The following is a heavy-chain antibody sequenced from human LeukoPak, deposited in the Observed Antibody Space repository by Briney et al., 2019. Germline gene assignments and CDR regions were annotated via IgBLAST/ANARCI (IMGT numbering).Heavy chain of an antibody. CDR1: GGSISSYY. Sequence: PSETLSLTCTVSGGSISSYYWSWIRQPPGKGLEWIGYIYYSGSTNYNPSLKSRVTISADTSKNQFSLKLSSVTAADTAVYYCARGSYYYDSSGYSPVFDIWGQGTMVTVSS. D-gene: IGHD3-22*01. J-gene: IGHJ3*02. CDR2: IYYSGST. V-gene: IGHV4-59*01. CDR3: ARGSYYYDSSGYSPVFDI.